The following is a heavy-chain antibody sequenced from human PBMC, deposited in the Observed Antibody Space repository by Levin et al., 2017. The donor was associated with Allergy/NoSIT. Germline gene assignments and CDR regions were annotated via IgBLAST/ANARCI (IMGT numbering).Heavy chain of an antibody. V-gene: IGHV3-33*01. J-gene: IGHJ4*02. D-gene: IGHD3-10*01. Sequence: GGSLRLSCAASGFTFSSYGMHWVRQAPGKGLEWVAVIWYDGSNKYYADSVKGRFTISRDNSKNTLYLQMNSLRAEDTAVYYCARDSRSGSYIMDYWGQGTLVTVSS. CDR2: IWYDGSNK. CDR1: GFTFSSYG. CDR3: ARDSRSGSYIMDY.